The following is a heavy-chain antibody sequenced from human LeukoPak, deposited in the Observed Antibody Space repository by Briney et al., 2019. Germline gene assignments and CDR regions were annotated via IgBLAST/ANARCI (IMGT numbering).Heavy chain of an antibody. D-gene: IGHD3-10*01. CDR2: IYNSGST. V-gene: IGHV4-59*08. J-gene: IGHJ4*02. CDR3: ARYGSGTYPRFDY. Sequence: PSETLSLTCTVSGGSIRGYYWSWIRQSPGKGLEWRGYIYNSGSTNSNPSLQSRVTISVDTSKNQFSLNLSSVTAADTAVYYCARYGSGTYPRFDYWGQGTLVTVSS. CDR1: GGSIRGYY.